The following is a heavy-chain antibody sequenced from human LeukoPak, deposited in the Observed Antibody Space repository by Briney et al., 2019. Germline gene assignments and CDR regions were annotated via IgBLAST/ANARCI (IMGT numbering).Heavy chain of an antibody. J-gene: IGHJ5*02. CDR1: GFTFSSYG. V-gene: IGHV3-33*06. CDR2: IWYDGSNK. CDR3: AKAAYGDYVNWFDP. D-gene: IGHD4-17*01. Sequence: GRSLRLSCAASGFTFSSYGMHWVRQAPGKGLEWVAVIWYDGSNKYYADSVKGRFTISRDNSKNTLYLQMNSLRGEDTALYYCAKAAYGDYVNWFDPWGQGILVIVSS.